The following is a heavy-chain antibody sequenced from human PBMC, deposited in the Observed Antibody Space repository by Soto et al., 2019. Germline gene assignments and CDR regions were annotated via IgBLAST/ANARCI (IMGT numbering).Heavy chain of an antibody. D-gene: IGHD6-6*01. J-gene: IGHJ5*02. CDR3: ARERSSSSGIDP. Sequence: SXTLSLTCTVSGGSISSGGYYWSWIRQHPGKGLEWIGYIYYSGSTYYNPSLKSRVTISVDTSKNQFSLKLSSVTAADTAVYYCARERSSSSGIDPWGQGTLVTVS. CDR1: GGSISSGGYY. V-gene: IGHV4-31*03. CDR2: IYYSGST.